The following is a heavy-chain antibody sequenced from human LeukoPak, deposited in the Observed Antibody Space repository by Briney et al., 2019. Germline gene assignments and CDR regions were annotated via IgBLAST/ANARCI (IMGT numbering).Heavy chain of an antibody. D-gene: IGHD1-1*01. J-gene: IGHJ5*02. Sequence: WGSLRLSCAASGFSFGSYAMGWTRQAPGQGLEWVSAISGSGSHANYAESVKGRFTISRDNSKNTLYLQMHSLIAADTAVYYCGSGPVGTTVPWGQGTLVTVSS. V-gene: IGHV3-23*01. CDR3: GSGPVGTTVP. CDR2: ISGSGSHA. CDR1: GFSFGSYA.